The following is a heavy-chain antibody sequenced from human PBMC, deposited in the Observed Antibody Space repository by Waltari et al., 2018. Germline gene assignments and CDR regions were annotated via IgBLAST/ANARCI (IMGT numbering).Heavy chain of an antibody. Sequence: QLQLQESGPGLVKPSETLALTCSVSGRSITTTRPYWGGIRQPPVQGLEWIGTISYNGATYSSPSLRGRLTLSRDTTMNQLSLKLGSVTAADTAVYYCATYIGASVGTAAFDVWGQGTMVTVSS. CDR2: ISYNGAT. D-gene: IGHD5-12*01. J-gene: IGHJ3*01. V-gene: IGHV4-39*01. CDR3: ATYIGASVGTAAFDV. CDR1: GRSITTTRPY.